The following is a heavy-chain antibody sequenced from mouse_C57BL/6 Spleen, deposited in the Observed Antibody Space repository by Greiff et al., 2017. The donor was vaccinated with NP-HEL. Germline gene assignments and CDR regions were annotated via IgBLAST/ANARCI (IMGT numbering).Heavy chain of an antibody. J-gene: IGHJ2*01. CDR2: IYPGSGST. V-gene: IGHV1-55*01. D-gene: IGHD1-1*01. Sequence: VQLQQSGAELVKPGASVKMSCKASGYTFTSYWITWVKQRPGQGLEWIGDIYPGSGSTNYNEKFKSKATLTVDTSSSTAYMQLSSLTSEDSAVYYCARAYYYGSNYFDYWGQGTTLTVSS. CDR1: GYTFTSYW. CDR3: ARAYYYGSNYFDY.